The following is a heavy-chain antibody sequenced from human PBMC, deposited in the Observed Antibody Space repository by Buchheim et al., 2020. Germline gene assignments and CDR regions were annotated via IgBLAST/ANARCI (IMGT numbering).Heavy chain of an antibody. CDR3: AKPSSALLWFGIHFDY. J-gene: IGHJ4*02. Sequence: QVQLVESRGGVVQPGRSLRLSCAASGFTFSNYGMHWVRQAPGKGLEWVAVISYDGSNKYYANSVRGRFTISRDNSKNTLYLQMNSLRAEDTAVYYCAKPSSALLWFGIHFDYWGQGTL. CDR2: ISYDGSNK. V-gene: IGHV3-30*18. D-gene: IGHD3-10*01. CDR1: GFTFSNYG.